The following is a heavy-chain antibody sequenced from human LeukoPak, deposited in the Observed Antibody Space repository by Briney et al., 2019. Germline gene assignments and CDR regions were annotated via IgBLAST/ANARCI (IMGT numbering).Heavy chain of an antibody. J-gene: IGHJ2*01. D-gene: IGHD6-19*01. CDR3: ARVKLEQWLVRFIWYFDL. CDR2: INTNTGNP. Sequence: GASVKVSCKASGYTFTSYAMNWVRQAPGQGLEWMGWINTNTGNPTYAQGFTGRFVFSLDTSVSTAYLQISSLKAEDTAVYYCARVKLEQWLVRFIWYFDLWGRGTLVTVSS. V-gene: IGHV7-4-1*02. CDR1: GYTFTSYA.